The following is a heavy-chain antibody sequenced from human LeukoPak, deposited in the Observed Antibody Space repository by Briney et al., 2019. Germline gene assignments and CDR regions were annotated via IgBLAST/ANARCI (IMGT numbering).Heavy chain of an antibody. V-gene: IGHV4-34*01. CDR3: ATLRRSNCMDV. J-gene: IGHJ6*04. CDR2: INHSGST. D-gene: IGHD1-20*01. CDR1: RGSFSGFY. Sequence: KASETLSLTSAVYRGSFSGFYWSWIRQPPGKGLEWIGEINHSGSTNYNPSLRSGVTISVDRSKKQCALKLSSVTAAGAALYYCATLRRSNCMDVWGKGTTVTVPS.